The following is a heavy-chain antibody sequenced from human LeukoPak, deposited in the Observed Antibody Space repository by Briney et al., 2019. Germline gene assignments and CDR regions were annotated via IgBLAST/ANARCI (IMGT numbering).Heavy chain of an antibody. D-gene: IGHD3-10*01. J-gene: IGHJ4*02. V-gene: IGHV4-31*03. Sequence: SETLSLTCTVSGGSISSGGYYWSWIRQHPGKGLEWIGYIYYSGSTYYNPSLKSRVTISVDTSKNQFSLKLSSVTAADTAVYYCARGTVRGVNDYWGQGTLVTVSS. CDR3: ARGTVRGVNDY. CDR2: IYYSGST. CDR1: GGSISSGGYY.